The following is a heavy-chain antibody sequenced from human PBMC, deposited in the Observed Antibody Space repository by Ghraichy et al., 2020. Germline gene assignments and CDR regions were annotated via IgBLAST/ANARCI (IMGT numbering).Heavy chain of an antibody. V-gene: IGHV4-59*01. D-gene: IGHD1-1*01. Sequence: SQTLSHTCTVSGGSISSYYWSWIRQPPGKGLEWIGYIYYSGSTNYNPSLKSRVTISVDTSKNQFSLKLSSVTAADTAVYYCARDKSGTVAAEFDPWGQGTLVTVSS. CDR3: ARDKSGTVAAEFDP. CDR2: IYYSGST. J-gene: IGHJ5*02. CDR1: GGSISSYY.